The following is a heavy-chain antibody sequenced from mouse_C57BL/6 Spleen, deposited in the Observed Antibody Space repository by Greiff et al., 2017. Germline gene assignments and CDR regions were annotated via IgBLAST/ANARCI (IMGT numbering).Heavy chain of an antibody. Sequence: QVQLQQPGAELVKPGASVKPSCKASGYTFTSYWMQWVNQRPGQGLEWIGEIDPSDSYTNYNQKFKGKATLTVDTSSSTAYMQLSSLTSEDSAVYYCARSGYSNFRYFDYWGQGTTLTVSS. V-gene: IGHV1-50*01. D-gene: IGHD2-5*01. J-gene: IGHJ2*01. CDR3: ARSGYSNFRYFDY. CDR1: GYTFTSYW. CDR2: IDPSDSYT.